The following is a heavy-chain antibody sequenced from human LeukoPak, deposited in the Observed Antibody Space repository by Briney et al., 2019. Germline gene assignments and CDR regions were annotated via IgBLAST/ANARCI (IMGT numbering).Heavy chain of an antibody. J-gene: IGHJ4*02. Sequence: SETLSLTCAVYGGSFSGYYWGWIRQPPGKGLEWIGEINHSGSTNYNPSLKSRVTISVDTSKNQFSLKLSSVTAADTAVYYCARGDYYDSSGYDYWGKGTLVTVS. CDR1: GGSFSGYY. CDR3: ARGDYYDSSGYDY. D-gene: IGHD3-22*01. CDR2: INHSGST. V-gene: IGHV4-34*01.